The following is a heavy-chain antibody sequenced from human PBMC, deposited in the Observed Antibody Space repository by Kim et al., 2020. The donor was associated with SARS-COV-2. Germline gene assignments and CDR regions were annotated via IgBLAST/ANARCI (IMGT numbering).Heavy chain of an antibody. Sequence: GGSLRLSCAASGFSFSSYAMSWVRQAPGKGPEWVSGISRGDGDRYYADSVTGRFTISRDNSKNTLHLHMNSLRVEDTAIYYCAKEVGAIGEPLFDNWGQGTLVNVSS. D-gene: IGHD1-26*01. V-gene: IGHV3-23*01. J-gene: IGHJ4*02. CDR1: GFSFSSYA. CDR2: ISRGDGDR. CDR3: AKEVGAIGEPLFDN.